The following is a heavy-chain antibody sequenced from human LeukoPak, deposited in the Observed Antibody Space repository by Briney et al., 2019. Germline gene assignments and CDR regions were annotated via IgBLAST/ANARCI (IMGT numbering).Heavy chain of an antibody. V-gene: IGHV1-2*04. Sequence: ASVKVSCKASGYTFTGYYMPWVRQAPGQGLEWMGWINPNSGGTNYAQKFQGWVTMTRDTSISTAYMELSRLRSDDTAVYCCARGGHSSNDAFDIWGQGTMVTVSS. D-gene: IGHD6-13*01. CDR3: ARGGHSSNDAFDI. J-gene: IGHJ3*02. CDR2: INPNSGGT. CDR1: GYTFTGYY.